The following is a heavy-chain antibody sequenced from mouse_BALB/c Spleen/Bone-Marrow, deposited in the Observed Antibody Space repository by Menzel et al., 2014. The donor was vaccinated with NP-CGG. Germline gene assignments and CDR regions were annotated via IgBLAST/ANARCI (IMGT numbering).Heavy chain of an antibody. CDR3: ARFPMDY. CDR2: IRNKAYGYTT. J-gene: IGHJ4*01. Sequence: VQLKESGGGLVQPGGSLRLSCTTSGFTFTDYYMSWVRQPPGKALEWLVFIRNKAYGYTTEYSASVRGRFTISRDNSQSILYLQMNTLRAEDSATYYCARFPMDYWGQGTSVTVSS. V-gene: IGHV7-3*02. CDR1: GFTFTDYY.